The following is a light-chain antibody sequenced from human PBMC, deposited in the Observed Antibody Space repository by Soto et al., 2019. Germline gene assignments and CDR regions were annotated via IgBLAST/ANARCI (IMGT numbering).Light chain of an antibody. J-gene: IGKJ5*01. V-gene: IGKV1-39*01. CDR2: AAS. CDR3: QQSYSTRIT. Sequence: DIQMPQSPSSLSASVGDRVTITCRASQSISNYLNWYQQKPGKAPKLLSYAASSLQSGVPSRFSGSGSGTDFTLTISSLQPEDFATYYCQQSYSTRITFGQGTRLEIK. CDR1: QSISNY.